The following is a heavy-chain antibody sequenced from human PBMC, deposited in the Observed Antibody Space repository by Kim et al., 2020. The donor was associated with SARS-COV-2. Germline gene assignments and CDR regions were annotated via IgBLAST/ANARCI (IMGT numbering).Heavy chain of an antibody. CDR3: TRDPDYSKGASFDY. Sequence: ADSVKDRFTISTDNAKSTLYLQMISLRAEDTAVYYCTRDPDYSKGASFDYWGQGTLVTVSS. V-gene: IGHV3-74*01. D-gene: IGHD4-4*01. J-gene: IGHJ4*02.